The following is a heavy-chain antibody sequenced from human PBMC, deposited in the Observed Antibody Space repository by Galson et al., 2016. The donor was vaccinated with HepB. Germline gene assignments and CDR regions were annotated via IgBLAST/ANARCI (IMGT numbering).Heavy chain of an antibody. V-gene: IGHV3-30*18. CDR2: ISYDGSNK. D-gene: IGHD2-15*01. CDR3: AKAPRSLYCSGGTCYSGFDS. CDR1: GFTFSRYG. Sequence: SLRLSCAAPGFTFSRYGMHWVRQAPGKGLEWVAVISYDGSNKYYADSVKGRFTISRDNSKNTLFLRMNSLRAEDTAVYYCAKAPRSLYCSGGTCYSGFDSWGQGTLVTVSS. J-gene: IGHJ4*02.